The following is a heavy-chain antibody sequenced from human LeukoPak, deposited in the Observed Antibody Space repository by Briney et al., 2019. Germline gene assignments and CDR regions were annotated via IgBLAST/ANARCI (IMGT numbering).Heavy chain of an antibody. Sequence: PSETLSLTCTVSGASISSYYWSWIRQPPGKGLEWIGYIYYSGSTNYNPSLKSRVTISIDTSKNQFSLKLRSVTAADTAVYFCAKDRGQHGAFDFWGQGTMVTVSS. J-gene: IGHJ3*01. D-gene: IGHD3-10*01. V-gene: IGHV4-59*01. CDR1: GASISSYY. CDR3: AKDRGQHGAFDF. CDR2: IYYSGST.